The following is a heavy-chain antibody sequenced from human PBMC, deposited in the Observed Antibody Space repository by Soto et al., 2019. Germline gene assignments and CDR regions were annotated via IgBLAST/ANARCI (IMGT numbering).Heavy chain of an antibody. D-gene: IGHD4-17*01. CDR3: ARATVTPRSRENWFDP. CDR2: INHSGST. J-gene: IGHJ5*02. CDR1: GGSFSGYY. Sequence: PSETLSLTCAVYGGSFSGYYWGWIRQPPGKGLEWIGEINHSGSTNYNPSLKSRVTISVDTSKNQFSLKLSSVTAADTAVYYCARATVTPRSRENWFDPWGQGTLVTVSS. V-gene: IGHV4-34*01.